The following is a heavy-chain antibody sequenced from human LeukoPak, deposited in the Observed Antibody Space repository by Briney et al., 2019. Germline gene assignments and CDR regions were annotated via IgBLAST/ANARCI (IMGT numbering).Heavy chain of an antibody. CDR2: ISSSGSTI. D-gene: IGHD6-19*01. CDR3: ARGRRAVAGRDFDY. V-gene: IGHV3-48*03. CDR1: GFTFSSYE. Sequence: GGSLRLSCAASGFTFSSYEMNWVRQAPGKGLEWVSYISSSGSTIYYADSMKGRFTISRDNAKNSLYLQMNSLRAEDTAVYYCARGRRAVAGRDFDYWGQGTLVTVSS. J-gene: IGHJ4*02.